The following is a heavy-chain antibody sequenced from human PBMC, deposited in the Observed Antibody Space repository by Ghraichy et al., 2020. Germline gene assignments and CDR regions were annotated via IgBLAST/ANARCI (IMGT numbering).Heavy chain of an antibody. CDR1: GYSFTSYW. Sequence: GESLNISCKGSGYSFTSYWIGWVRQMPGKGLEWMGIIYPGDSDTRYSPSFQGQVTISADKSINTAYLQWGSLKASDTAMYYCARLAGKPRDNNYFDYWGQGALVTVSS. V-gene: IGHV5-51*01. J-gene: IGHJ4*02. CDR3: ARLAGKPRDNNYFDY. D-gene: IGHD5-24*01. CDR2: IYPGDSDT.